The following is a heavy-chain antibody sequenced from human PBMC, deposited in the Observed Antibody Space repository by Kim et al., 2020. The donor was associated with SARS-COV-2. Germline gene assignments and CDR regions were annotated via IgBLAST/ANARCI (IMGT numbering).Heavy chain of an antibody. V-gene: IGHV4-59*09. J-gene: IGHJ6*02. Sequence: LKSRVTILVDTSKNQFSLKLNSVTAADTAVYYCARGTYYYGSGSYWAMDVWGQGTTVTVSS. D-gene: IGHD3-10*01. CDR3: ARGTYYYGSGSYWAMDV.